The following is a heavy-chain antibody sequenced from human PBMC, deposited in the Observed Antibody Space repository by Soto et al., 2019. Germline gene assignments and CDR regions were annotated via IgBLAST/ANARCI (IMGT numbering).Heavy chain of an antibody. D-gene: IGHD5-18*01. Sequence: QVQLVQSGAEVKKPGASVKVSCKASGYTFTSYAMHWVRQAPGQRLEWMGWINAGNGNTKYSQKFQGSVTITRDTSASTAYMELSSLRSEDTAVYYCARGYSYGNWFDPWGQGTLVTVSS. CDR2: INAGNGNT. CDR3: ARGYSYGNWFDP. CDR1: GYTFTSYA. J-gene: IGHJ5*02. V-gene: IGHV1-3*01.